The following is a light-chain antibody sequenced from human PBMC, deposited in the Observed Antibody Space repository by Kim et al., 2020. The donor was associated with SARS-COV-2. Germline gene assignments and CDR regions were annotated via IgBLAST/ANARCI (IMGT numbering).Light chain of an antibody. J-gene: IGLJ3*02. CDR3: QVWDSNTWV. V-gene: IGLV3-9*01. CDR1: NIGTRH. Sequence: VDPGQTARIPCGGDNIGTRHVRWHQQRPGQAPMAVIYSDTKRPAGIPERFSGSNSGNTATLTITSAQAGDEADYFCQVWDSNTWVFGGGTQLTVL. CDR2: SDT.